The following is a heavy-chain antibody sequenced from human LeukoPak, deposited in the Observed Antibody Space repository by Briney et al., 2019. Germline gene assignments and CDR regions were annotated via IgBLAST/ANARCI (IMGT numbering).Heavy chain of an antibody. Sequence: GGSLRLSCAASGFTFSSYWMSWVRQAPGKGLEWVANIKQDGSEKYYVDSVKGRFTISRDNAKNSLYLQMNSLRAEDTAVYYCARVKDKYYYDSSGYLPLLYYYYYGMDVWGQGTTVTVSS. V-gene: IGHV3-7*01. D-gene: IGHD3-22*01. J-gene: IGHJ6*02. CDR1: GFTFSSYW. CDR3: ARVKDKYYYDSSGYLPLLYYYYYGMDV. CDR2: IKQDGSEK.